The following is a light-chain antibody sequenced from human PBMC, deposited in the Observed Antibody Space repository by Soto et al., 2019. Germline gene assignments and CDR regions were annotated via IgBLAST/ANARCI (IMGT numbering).Light chain of an antibody. Sequence: EIVLAQSPGTLSFSPGERATLSCRASQSVSNSQLAWYQQKPGQAPRLLIYGASSRATGIPDRFSGSGSGTDFTLSINRLEPEDFAVYYCQQYARSPLTFGGGTKIEIK. J-gene: IGKJ4*01. CDR3: QQYARSPLT. V-gene: IGKV3-20*01. CDR1: QSVSNSQ. CDR2: GAS.